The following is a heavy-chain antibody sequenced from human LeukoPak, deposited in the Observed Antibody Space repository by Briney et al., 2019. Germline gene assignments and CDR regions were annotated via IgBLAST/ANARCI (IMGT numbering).Heavy chain of an antibody. Sequence: GGSLRLSCAASGFTFSSYAMSWVRQAPGKGLEWVSSISSSSSYIYYADSVKGRFTISRDNAKNSLYLQMNSLRAEDTAVYYCARDYSSGWPLDYWGQGTLVTVSS. CDR2: ISSSSSYI. CDR3: ARDYSSGWPLDY. J-gene: IGHJ4*02. V-gene: IGHV3-21*01. D-gene: IGHD6-19*01. CDR1: GFTFSSYA.